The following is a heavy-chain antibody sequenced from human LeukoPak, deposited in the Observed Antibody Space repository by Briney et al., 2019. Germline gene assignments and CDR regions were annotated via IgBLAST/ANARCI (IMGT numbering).Heavy chain of an antibody. J-gene: IGHJ4*02. CDR3: AKERDYRVSTSCDY. CDR1: GFTFSNFG. V-gene: IGHV3-30*18. CDR2: ISYDGKVT. D-gene: IGHD3-10*01. Sequence: PGEPLRLSCAASGFTFSNFGMHWVRQAPGKGLEWMAVISYDGKVTYYADSVKGRFTISRGNSKNTLYLQMTSLRGEDTALYYCAKERDYRVSTSCDYWGQGTQVTVSS.